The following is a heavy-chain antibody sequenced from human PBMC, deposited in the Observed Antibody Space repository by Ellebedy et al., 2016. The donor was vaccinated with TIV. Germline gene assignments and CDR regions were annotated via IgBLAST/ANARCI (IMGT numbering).Heavy chain of an antibody. CDR2: IDWDDDK. V-gene: IGHV2-70*01. Sequence: SGPTLVKPTQTFTLTCTFSGFSLSTSGMCVSWIRQPPGKALEWLALIDWDDDKYYSTSLKTRLTISKDTSKNQVVLTMTNMDPVDTATYYCARASRYYYYYYMDVWGKGTTVTVSS. J-gene: IGHJ6*03. CDR3: ARASRYYYYYYMDV. CDR1: GFSLSTSGMC.